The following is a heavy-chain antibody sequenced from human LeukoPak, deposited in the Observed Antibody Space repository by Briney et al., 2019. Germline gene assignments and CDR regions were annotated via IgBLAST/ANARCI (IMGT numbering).Heavy chain of an antibody. CDR2: INPNSGGT. J-gene: IGHJ6*03. V-gene: IGHV1-2*02. D-gene: IGHD2-2*01. Sequence: ASVKVSCKASGYTFTGYYMHWVRQAPGQGLELMGWINPNSGGTNYAQKFQGRVTMTRDTSISTAYMELSRLRSDDMAVYYCARGWCSSTSCPHRGGKDYYYYYMDVWGKGTTVTVSS. CDR1: GYTFTGYY. CDR3: ARGWCSSTSCPHRGGKDYYYYYMDV.